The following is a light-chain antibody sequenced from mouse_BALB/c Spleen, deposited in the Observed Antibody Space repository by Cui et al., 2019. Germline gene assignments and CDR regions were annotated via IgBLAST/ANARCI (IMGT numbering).Light chain of an antibody. J-gene: IGKJ4*01. V-gene: IGKV2-112*01. CDR3: QQLVEYPFT. CDR1: KSLVYKDGTTY. Sequence: DIVITQDELYNPVTSGEAVSISCRSSKSLVYKDGTTYLNWFLQRPGQSPQLLIYLMSTRASGVSDRFSGSGSGTDFTLEISRVKAEDVGVYYCQQLVEYPFTFGSGTKLEIK. CDR2: LMS.